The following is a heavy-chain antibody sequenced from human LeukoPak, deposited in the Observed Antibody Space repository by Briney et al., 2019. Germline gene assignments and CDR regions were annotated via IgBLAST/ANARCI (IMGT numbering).Heavy chain of an antibody. CDR3: ARGYYDFWSGPMKDYFDY. J-gene: IGHJ4*02. Sequence: KPSETLSLTCTVSGGSINSYYWSWIRQPPGKGLEWIGYIYYSGSTNYNPSLKSRVTISVDTSKNQFSLKLSSVTAADTAVYYCARGYYDFWSGPMKDYFDYWGQGTLVTVSS. CDR1: GGSINSYY. D-gene: IGHD3-3*01. CDR2: IYYSGST. V-gene: IGHV4-59*01.